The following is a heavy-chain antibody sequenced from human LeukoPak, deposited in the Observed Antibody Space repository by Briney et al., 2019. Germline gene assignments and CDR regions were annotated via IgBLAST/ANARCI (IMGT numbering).Heavy chain of an antibody. D-gene: IGHD5-24*01. CDR1: GFTFSSYA. V-gene: IGHV3-23*01. CDR2: ISGSGGST. CDR3: AKAQWVATITNWLDP. J-gene: IGHJ5*02. Sequence: GGSLRLSCAASGFTFSSYAMSWVRQAPGKGLEWVSVISGGLEWVSVISGSGGSTCYADSVKGRFTISRDNSKSTLYLQMNSLRVEDTAVYYCAKAQWVATITNWLDPWGQGTLVTVSS.